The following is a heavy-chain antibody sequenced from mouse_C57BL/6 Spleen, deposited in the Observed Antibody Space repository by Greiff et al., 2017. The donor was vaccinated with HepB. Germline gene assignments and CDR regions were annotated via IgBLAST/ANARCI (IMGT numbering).Heavy chain of an antibody. CDR1: GYAFRSSW. D-gene: IGHD3-3*01. V-gene: IGHV1-82*01. J-gene: IGHJ2*01. Sequence: VQLQESGPELVKPGASVKISCKASGYAFRSSWMNWVKQRPGKGLEWIGRIYPGDGDTNYNGKFKGKATLTADKSSSTANMQLSSLTSEDSAVYFCASDSGTDFDYWGQGTTLTVSS. CDR3: ASDSGTDFDY. CDR2: IYPGDGDT.